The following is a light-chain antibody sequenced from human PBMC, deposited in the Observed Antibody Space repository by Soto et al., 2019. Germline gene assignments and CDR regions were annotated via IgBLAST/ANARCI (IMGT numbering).Light chain of an antibody. V-gene: IGKV3-20*01. CDR3: QQYGTSPPMYT. Sequence: EIVLTQSPGTLSLSPGERATLSCRASQSVSSTYLAWYQQKPGQAPRLLIYGASSRATGIADRFSGSGSGTDFIRTISRLEPEDFAVYYCQQYGTSPPMYTFGQGTKLEIK. J-gene: IGKJ2*01. CDR1: QSVSSTY. CDR2: GAS.